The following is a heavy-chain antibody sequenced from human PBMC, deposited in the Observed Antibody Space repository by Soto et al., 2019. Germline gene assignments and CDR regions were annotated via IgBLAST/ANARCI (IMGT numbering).Heavy chain of an antibody. J-gene: IGHJ6*02. CDR2: INVGNGNA. D-gene: IGHD3-16*01. CDR1: GFTFKNYA. CDR3: ARGGYYDNTWGKLSHYGLDV. V-gene: IGHV1-3*01. Sequence: ASVKVSCKASGFTFKNYAIQWVRQAPGQRLEWMGWINVGNGNAKYSQKLQGRVTMTTDTSTRTVYLDLRSLKSDDTAVYYCARGGYYDNTWGKLSHYGLDVWGQGTSVTVSS.